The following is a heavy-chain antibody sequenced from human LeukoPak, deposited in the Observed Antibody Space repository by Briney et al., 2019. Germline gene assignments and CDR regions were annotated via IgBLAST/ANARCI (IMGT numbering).Heavy chain of an antibody. D-gene: IGHD5-24*01. J-gene: IGHJ4*02. CDR3: ARAILATIPYYFDY. V-gene: IGHV4-30-4*08. CDR1: GGSISSGDYY. Sequence: PSETLSLTCTVSGGSISSGDYYWSWLRQPPGTGLEWIGYIYYSGSTYYNPSLKSRVTISVDTSKNQFSLKLSSVTAADTAVYYCARAILATIPYYFDYWGQGTLVTVSS. CDR2: IYYSGST.